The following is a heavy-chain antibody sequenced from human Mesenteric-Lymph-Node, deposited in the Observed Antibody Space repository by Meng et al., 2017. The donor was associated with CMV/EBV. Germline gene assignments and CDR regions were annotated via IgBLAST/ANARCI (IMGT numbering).Heavy chain of an antibody. D-gene: IGHD4-23*01. Sequence: SGFVFSDYYMSWVRQAPGKGLEWVSYISGGTSYKNYADSVKGRFTISRDNAENSVYVQMDSLRAEDTAVYYCARIMTTMVATHWYFDLWGRGTLVTVSS. J-gene: IGHJ2*01. CDR1: GFVFSDYY. CDR3: ARIMTTMVATHWYFDL. CDR2: ISGGTSYK. V-gene: IGHV3-11*06.